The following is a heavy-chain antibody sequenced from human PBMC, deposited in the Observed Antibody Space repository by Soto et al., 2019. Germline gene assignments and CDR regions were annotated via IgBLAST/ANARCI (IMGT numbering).Heavy chain of an antibody. CDR2: IYATGKT. V-gene: IGHV4-30-2*06. CDR3: ARAPTGPSPRWDV. CDR1: GASMSSGGHS. J-gene: IGHJ6*02. D-gene: IGHD3-10*01. Sequence: SETLSLTCAVSGASMSSGGHSWSWIRQSPGEGLEWIGCIYATGKTYYNPSLKSRVTISVDTSKNQFSLNVTSVTAADTAVYYCARAPTGPSPRWDVWGQGTAVTSP.